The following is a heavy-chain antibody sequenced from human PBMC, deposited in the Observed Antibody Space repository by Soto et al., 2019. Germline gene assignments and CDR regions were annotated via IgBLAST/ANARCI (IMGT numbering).Heavy chain of an antibody. CDR1: GFTFSSYG. CDR3: ASPLRSGYCKDHLVFGGVLGDGEPALQRWAVALIIIPINECKPLQGLS. V-gene: IGHV3-30*03. CDR2: ISYDGSNK. J-gene: IGHJ5*01. D-gene: IGHD3-22*01. Sequence: GGSLRLSCAASGFTFSSYGMHWVRQAPGKGLEWVAVISYDGSNKYYADSVKGRFTISRDNSKNTLYLQMNSLRAEDTAVYYCASPLRSGYCKDHLVFGGVLGDGEPALQRWAVALIIIPINECKPLQGLSWG.